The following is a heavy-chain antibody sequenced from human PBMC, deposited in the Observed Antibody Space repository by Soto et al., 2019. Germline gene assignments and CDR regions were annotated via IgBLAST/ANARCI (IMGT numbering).Heavy chain of an antibody. CDR2: IIPIFGTA. CDR1: GGTFSSYA. V-gene: IGHV1-69*13. Sequence: ASVKVSCKASGGTFSSYAISWVRQAPGQGLEWMGGIIPIFGTANYAQKFQGRVTITADESTSTAYMELSSLRSEDTAVYYCARVGDYYGSGSYYSDYYYYGMDVWGQGTTVTVSS. D-gene: IGHD3-10*01. CDR3: ARVGDYYGSGSYYSDYYYYGMDV. J-gene: IGHJ6*02.